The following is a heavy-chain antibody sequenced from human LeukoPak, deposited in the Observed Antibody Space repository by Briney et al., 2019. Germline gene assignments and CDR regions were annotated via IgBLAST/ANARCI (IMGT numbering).Heavy chain of an antibody. CDR3: AKGNLWGSVYYYMDV. Sequence: PGGSLRLSCAASGFTFSSYGMHWVRQAPGKGLEWVAFIRYDGDNKYYADSVKGRFTISRDNSKTTLSLQMNSLRAEDTAVYYCAKGNLWGSVYYYMDVWGKGTTVTVSS. V-gene: IGHV3-30*02. D-gene: IGHD7-27*01. CDR2: IRYDGDNK. CDR1: GFTFSSYG. J-gene: IGHJ6*03.